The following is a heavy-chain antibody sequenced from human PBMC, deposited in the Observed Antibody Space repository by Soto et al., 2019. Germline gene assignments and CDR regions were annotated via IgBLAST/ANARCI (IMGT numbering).Heavy chain of an antibody. CDR1: GYTFTSYA. J-gene: IGHJ6*02. Sequence: QVQLVQSGAEVKKPGASVKVSCKASGYTFTSYAMHWVRQAPGQRLEWMGWINAGNGNTKYSQKFQGRVTITRDTSASTACMELSSLRSEDTAVYYCARGSMVKYYYYGMDVWGQGTTVTVSS. CDR3: ARGSMVKYYYYGMDV. D-gene: IGHD3-10*01. V-gene: IGHV1-3*01. CDR2: INAGNGNT.